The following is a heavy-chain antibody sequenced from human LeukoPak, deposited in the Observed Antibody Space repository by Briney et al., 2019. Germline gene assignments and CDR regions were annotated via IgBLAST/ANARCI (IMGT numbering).Heavy chain of an antibody. D-gene: IGHD1-14*01. CDR3: ARGRRPENYFDY. V-gene: IGHV3-23*01. Sequence: PGGSLRLSCAASGFTFSSYAMSWVRQAPGKGLEWVSAISGSGDSTFYADSVKGRFTISRDNAKNSLYLQMNSLRAEDTAVYYCARGRRPENYFDYWGQGTLVTVSS. J-gene: IGHJ4*02. CDR1: GFTFSSYA. CDR2: ISGSGDST.